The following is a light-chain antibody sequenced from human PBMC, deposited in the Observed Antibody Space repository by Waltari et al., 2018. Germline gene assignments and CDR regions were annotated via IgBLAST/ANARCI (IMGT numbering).Light chain of an antibody. CDR3: QQYNTFPPT. J-gene: IGKJ1*01. Sequence: IQLTQSPSSLSASVGDRVTLSCRASLAINNDLNWYRQTPGKAPELLIYYSTRLETGVPSRFGGSGSGTEVTLTIDTRQPEEFATYYCQQYNTFPPTFGLGTKVEIK. CDR2: YST. CDR1: LAINND. V-gene: IGKV1-13*02.